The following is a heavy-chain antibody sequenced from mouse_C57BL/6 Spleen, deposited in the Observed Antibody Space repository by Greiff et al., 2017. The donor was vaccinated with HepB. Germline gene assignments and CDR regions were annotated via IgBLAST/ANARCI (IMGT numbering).Heavy chain of an antibody. Sequence: EVQLVESGGGLVKPGGSLKLSCAASGFTFSDYGMHWVRQAPEKGLEWVAYISSGSSTIYYADTVKGRFTISRDNAKNTLFLQMTSLRSEDTAMYYCARPSWYYFDYWGQGTTLTVSS. CDR3: ARPSWYYFDY. CDR2: ISSGSSTI. J-gene: IGHJ2*01. V-gene: IGHV5-17*01. CDR1: GFTFSDYG.